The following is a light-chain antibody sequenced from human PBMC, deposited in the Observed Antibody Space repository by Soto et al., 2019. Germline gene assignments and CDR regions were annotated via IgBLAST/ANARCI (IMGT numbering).Light chain of an antibody. CDR3: AAWDDSRSGYVV. Sequence: QSVLTQPPSASGTPGQRVTISCSGSTSNIGSNYVYWYQQLPGTAPKLLIYSNNQRPSGVPDRFSGSKSGTSASLAISGRRSEDEADYYCAAWDDSRSGYVVFGGGTKVTVL. CDR2: SNN. J-gene: IGLJ2*01. CDR1: TSNIGSNY. V-gene: IGLV1-47*02.